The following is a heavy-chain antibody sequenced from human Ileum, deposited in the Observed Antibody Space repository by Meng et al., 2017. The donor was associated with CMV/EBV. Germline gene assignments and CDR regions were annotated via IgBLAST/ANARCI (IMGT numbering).Heavy chain of an antibody. CDR2: IYYSGSP. CDR3: VRQVVAASFDY. Sequence: QPQLQESGPGLVKPSQTLSFTCTVSGGSITSGNYYWSWIRQPPGRGLEWIGYIYYSGSPYYKPSLKSRVTISLDTSKNQFSLNLRSVTATDSAVYYCVRQVVAASFDYWGQGALVTVSS. CDR1: GGSITSGNYY. J-gene: IGHJ4*02. D-gene: IGHD2-15*01. V-gene: IGHV4-30-4*08.